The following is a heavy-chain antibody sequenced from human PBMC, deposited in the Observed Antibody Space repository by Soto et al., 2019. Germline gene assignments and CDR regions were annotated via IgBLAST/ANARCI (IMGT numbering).Heavy chain of an antibody. D-gene: IGHD3-10*01. V-gene: IGHV4-39*01. CDR2: IYYSGST. CDR1: GGSISSSSYY. Sequence: TETLSLTCTVSGGSISSSSYYWGWIRQPPGKGLEWIGSIYYSGSTYYNPSLKSRVTISVDTSKNQFSLKLSSVTAADTAVYYCATGPAGIDYWGQGTLVTVS. CDR3: ATGPAGIDY. J-gene: IGHJ4*02.